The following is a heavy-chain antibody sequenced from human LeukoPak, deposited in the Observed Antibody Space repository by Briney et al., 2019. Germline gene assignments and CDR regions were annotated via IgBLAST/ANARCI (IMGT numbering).Heavy chain of an antibody. CDR3: AKDEWLQTWGLDY. J-gene: IGHJ4*02. CDR2: ISYDGSNK. V-gene: IGHV3-30*18. Sequence: GGSLRLSCAASGFTFSSYGMHWVRQAPGKGLEWVAVISYDGSNKYYADSVKGRFTISRDNSKNTLYLQMNSLRTEDTAVYYCAKDEWLQTWGLDYWGQGTLVTVSS. D-gene: IGHD5-24*01. CDR1: GFTFSSYG.